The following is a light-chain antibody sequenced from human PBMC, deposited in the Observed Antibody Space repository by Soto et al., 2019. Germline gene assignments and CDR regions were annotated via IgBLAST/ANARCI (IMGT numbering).Light chain of an antibody. CDR1: SSDVGGYNY. CDR2: DVS. CDR3: CSYTGIGYV. Sequence: QSVLTQPASVSASPGQSITISCTGSSSDVGGYNYVSWYQQHPGKAPKLMIYDVSNRPSGVSNRFSGSKSGNTASLTISGLQAEDEADYYCCSYTGIGYVSGTGTKVTVL. V-gene: IGLV2-14*03. J-gene: IGLJ1*01.